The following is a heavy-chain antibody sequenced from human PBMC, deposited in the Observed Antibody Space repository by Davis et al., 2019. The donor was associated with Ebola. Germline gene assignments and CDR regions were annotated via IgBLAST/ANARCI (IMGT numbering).Heavy chain of an antibody. CDR2: ISGSGGST. D-gene: IGHD3-10*01. J-gene: IGHJ4*02. CDR1: GFTFSSYA. CDR3: AKAPLGGYYYGSGSNPD. V-gene: IGHV3-23*01. Sequence: GGSLRLSCAASGFTFSSYAMSWVRQAQGKGLEWVSAISGSGGSTYYADSVKGRFTISRDNSKNTLYLQMNSLRAEDTAVYYCAKAPLGGYYYGSGSNPDWGQGTLVTVSS.